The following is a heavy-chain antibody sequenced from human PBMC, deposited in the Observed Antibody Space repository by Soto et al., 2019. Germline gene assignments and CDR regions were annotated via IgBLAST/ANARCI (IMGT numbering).Heavy chain of an antibody. CDR2: IVVGSGNT. J-gene: IGHJ4*02. D-gene: IGHD3-10*01. Sequence: APEKVSCKTSGFTFTSSAVQWVRQARGQRLEWIGWIVVGSGNTNYAQKFQERVTITRDMSTSTDYMDLSLLRSEDTAVYYCARKAGVVSYFDFWGQGTLGSASS. CDR3: ARKAGVVSYFDF. V-gene: IGHV1-58*01. CDR1: GFTFTSSA.